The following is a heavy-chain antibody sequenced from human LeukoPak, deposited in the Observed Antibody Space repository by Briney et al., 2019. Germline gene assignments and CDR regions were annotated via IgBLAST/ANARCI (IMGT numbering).Heavy chain of an antibody. V-gene: IGHV3-66*01. CDR1: GFTFSSYS. J-gene: IGHJ4*02. Sequence: GGSLRLSCAASGFTFSSYSMNWVRQAPGKGLEWVSVIYSGGGTYYADSVKGRFTISRDDSKNTLYLQMNSLRAEDTAVYYCARDRRGATVVTGYDYFDYWGQGTLVTVSS. CDR3: ARDRRGATVVTGYDYFDY. D-gene: IGHD4-23*01. CDR2: IYSGGGT.